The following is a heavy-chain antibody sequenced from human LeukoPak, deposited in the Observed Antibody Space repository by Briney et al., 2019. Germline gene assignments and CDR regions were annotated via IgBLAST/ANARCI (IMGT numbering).Heavy chain of an antibody. D-gene: IGHD3-3*01. J-gene: IGHJ4*02. CDR3: VKMYDGY. V-gene: IGHV3-64D*06. CDR2: INNNGGRT. Sequence: PGGSLRLSCSASGFIFSNYDMHWVRQAPGKGLEYVSAINNNGGRTYYADSVKGRFTVSRDNPENTLYLQMSSLRAEDTAVYYCVKMYDGYWGQGTLVTVSS. CDR1: GFIFSNYD.